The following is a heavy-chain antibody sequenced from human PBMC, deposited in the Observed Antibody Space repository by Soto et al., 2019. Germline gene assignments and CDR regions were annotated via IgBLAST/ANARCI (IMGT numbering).Heavy chain of an antibody. Sequence: ASETLSLTCTVSGGSISSYYWSWIRQPPGKGLEWIGYIYYSGSTNYNPSLKSRVTISVDTSKNQFSLKLSSVTAADTAVYYCARHTTNWWFDPWGQGTLVTVS. J-gene: IGHJ5*02. CDR1: GGSISSYY. D-gene: IGHD7-27*01. CDR3: ARHTTNWWFDP. CDR2: IYYSGST. V-gene: IGHV4-59*01.